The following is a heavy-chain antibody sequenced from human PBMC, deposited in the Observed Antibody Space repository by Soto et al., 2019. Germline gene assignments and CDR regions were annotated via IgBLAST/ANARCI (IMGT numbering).Heavy chain of an antibody. CDR2: LDPEDGET. D-gene: IGHD4-4*01. CDR3: ATDSSRGSNSEMDD. V-gene: IGHV1-24*01. J-gene: IGHJ4*01. Sequence: GKGLEWMGGLDPEDGETIYAQKFQGRATMTEDTSTDTAYMELSSLRSEDTAVYYFATDSSRGSNSEMDDWGHGTLVTVFS.